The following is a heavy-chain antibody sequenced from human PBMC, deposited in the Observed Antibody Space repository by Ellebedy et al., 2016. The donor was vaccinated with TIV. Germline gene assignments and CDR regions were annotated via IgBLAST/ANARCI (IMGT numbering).Heavy chain of an antibody. V-gene: IGHV1-18*04. CDR1: GYTFTTYG. J-gene: IGHJ4*02. Sequence: AASVKVSCKASGYTFTTYGISWVRQAPGQGLEWMGWISAYNGDSNYAQKFQGRVTMTTETSMGTVYMELRTLRSDDTAVYLCARGGWGRRLGESFLDYWGQGTLVTVSS. CDR3: ARGGWGRRLGESFLDY. D-gene: IGHD3-16*01. CDR2: ISAYNGDS.